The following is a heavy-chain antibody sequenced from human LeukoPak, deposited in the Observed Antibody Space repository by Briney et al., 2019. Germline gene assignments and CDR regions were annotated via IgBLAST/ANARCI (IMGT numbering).Heavy chain of an antibody. CDR1: GGTFSTYD. J-gene: IGHJ4*02. V-gene: IGHV1-8*03. D-gene: IGHD3-9*01. Sequence: GASVKVSCKTSGGTFSTYDINWVRQATGQGLEWMGWMNPNSGNTGYAQKFQGRVTITRNTSISTAYMELSSLRSEDTAVYYCALGAYDILTGYYYFDYWGQGTLVTVSS. CDR2: MNPNSGNT. CDR3: ALGAYDILTGYYYFDY.